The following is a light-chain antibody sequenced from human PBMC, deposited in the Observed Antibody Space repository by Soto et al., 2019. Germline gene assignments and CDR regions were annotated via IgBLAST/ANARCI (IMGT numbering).Light chain of an antibody. CDR1: SSDVGGYNF. Sequence: QSVLTQPASVFGSPGQSITISCTVTSSDVGGYNFVSWYQQHPGKAPKLMIYEVSNRPSGVSNRFSGSKSGNTASLTISGLQPEGEADYYCSSYTTSSTVVFGTGTKVTVL. V-gene: IGLV2-14*03. CDR2: EVS. J-gene: IGLJ1*01. CDR3: SSYTTSSTVV.